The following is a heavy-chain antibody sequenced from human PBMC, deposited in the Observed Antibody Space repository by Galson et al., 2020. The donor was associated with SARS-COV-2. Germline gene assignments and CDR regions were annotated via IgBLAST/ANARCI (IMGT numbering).Heavy chain of an antibody. CDR1: GFSLSTSGVG. Sequence: SGPTLVKPTQTLTLTCTFSGFSLSTSGVGVGWIRQPPGKALEWLALIYWDDDKRYSPSLKSRLTITKDTSKNQVVLTMTNMDPVDTATYYGAGRSIAGVRGGCDPWGRGTLVTVSS. V-gene: IGHV2-5*02. CDR2: IYWDDDK. J-gene: IGHJ5*02. CDR3: AGRSIAGVRGGCDP. D-gene: IGHD3-10*01.